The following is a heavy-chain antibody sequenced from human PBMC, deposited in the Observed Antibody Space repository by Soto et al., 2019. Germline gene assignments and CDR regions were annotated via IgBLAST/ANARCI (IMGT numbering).Heavy chain of an antibody. J-gene: IGHJ3*02. CDR1: GGTFSSYT. CDR3: ARGFLLRYWGPDAFDI. D-gene: IGHD3-9*01. Sequence: ASVKVSCKASGGTFSSYTISWVRQAPGQGLEWMGRIIPILGIANYAQKFQGRVTMTTDTSTSTAYMELRSLRSDDTAVYYCARGFLLRYWGPDAFDIWGQGTMVTVSS. CDR2: IIPILGIA. V-gene: IGHV1-69*02.